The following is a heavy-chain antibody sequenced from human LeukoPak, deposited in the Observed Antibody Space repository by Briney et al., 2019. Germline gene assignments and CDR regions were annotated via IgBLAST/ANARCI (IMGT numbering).Heavy chain of an antibody. Sequence: SETLSLTCTVSGGSISSSYWSWIRQPPGKGLEWIGYIYYSGSTNYNPSLKSRVTISVDTSKNQFSLKLSSVTAADTAVYYCASSSWYGRVDYWGQGTLVTVSS. CDR3: ASSSWYGRVDY. CDR2: IYYSGST. J-gene: IGHJ4*02. D-gene: IGHD6-13*01. CDR1: GGSISSSY. V-gene: IGHV4-59*01.